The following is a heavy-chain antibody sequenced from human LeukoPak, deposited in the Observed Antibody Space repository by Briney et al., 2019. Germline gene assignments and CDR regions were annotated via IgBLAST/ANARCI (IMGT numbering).Heavy chain of an antibody. Sequence: PGGSLRLSCAASGFTFSSYRMNWVRQAPGKGLEWVSHISSSSGTIYYADSVKGRFTISRDNSKNTLYLQMNSLRAEDTAVYYCAKGLQCRLYYYYMDVWGKGTTVTVSS. CDR2: ISSSSGTI. D-gene: IGHD4-11*01. V-gene: IGHV3-48*01. CDR1: GFTFSSYR. J-gene: IGHJ6*03. CDR3: AKGLQCRLYYYYMDV.